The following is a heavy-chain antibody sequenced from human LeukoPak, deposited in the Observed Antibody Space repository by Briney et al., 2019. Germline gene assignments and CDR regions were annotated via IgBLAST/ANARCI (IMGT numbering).Heavy chain of an antibody. V-gene: IGHV3-9*03. Sequence: GGSLRLSCAASGFTFDDYAMHWVRQAPGKGLEWVSGISWNSGSIGYADSVKGRFTISRDNAKNSLYLQMNSLRAEDMALYYCAKDIEGDSSVFWFDYWGQGTLVTVSS. CDR2: ISWNSGSI. CDR3: AKDIEGDSSVFWFDY. CDR1: GFTFDDYA. D-gene: IGHD2-21*02. J-gene: IGHJ4*02.